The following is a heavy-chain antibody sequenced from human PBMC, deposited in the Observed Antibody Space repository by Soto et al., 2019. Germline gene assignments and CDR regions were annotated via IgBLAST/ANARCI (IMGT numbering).Heavy chain of an antibody. CDR2: ISYDGSNR. V-gene: IGHV3-30*18. Sequence: QVQLVESGGGVVQPGRSLRLSCAASGLTFSSYGINWVRQAPDKGLEWVAGISYDGSNRYHADSVKGRFTVSRDNSKNTLYLQLDSLRTEDTAIYYCANGRYTNSPEYDCWGQGTLVTVSS. CDR1: GLTFSSYG. D-gene: IGHD5-18*01. J-gene: IGHJ4*02. CDR3: ANGRYTNSPEYDC.